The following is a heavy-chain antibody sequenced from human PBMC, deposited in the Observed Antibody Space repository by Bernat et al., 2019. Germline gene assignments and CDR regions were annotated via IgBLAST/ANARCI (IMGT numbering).Heavy chain of an antibody. V-gene: IGHV3-30-3*01. Sequence: QVQLVESGGGVVQPGRSLRLSCAASGFTFSSYAMHWVRQAPGKGLEWVAVISYDGSNKYYADSVKGRFTISRDKSKNTLYLQMNSLRAEDTAVYYCASIVLMVYATDTAFDVWGQGTMVTVSS. CDR2: ISYDGSNK. CDR1: GFTFSSYA. D-gene: IGHD2-8*01. CDR3: ASIVLMVYATDTAFDV. J-gene: IGHJ3*01.